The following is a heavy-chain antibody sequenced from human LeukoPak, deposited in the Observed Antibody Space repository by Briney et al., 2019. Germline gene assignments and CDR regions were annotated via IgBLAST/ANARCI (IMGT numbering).Heavy chain of an antibody. J-gene: IGHJ6*03. Sequence: PSETLSLTCAVSGGSISSGGYSWSWIRQPAGKGLEWIGRIYTSGSTNYNPSLKSRVTMSVDTSKNQFSLKLSSVTAADTAVYYCARDGGITMVRGVIIVDYMDVWGKGTTVTISS. CDR3: ARDGGITMVRGVIIVDYMDV. CDR2: IYTSGST. D-gene: IGHD3-10*01. CDR1: GGSISSGGYS. V-gene: IGHV4-61*02.